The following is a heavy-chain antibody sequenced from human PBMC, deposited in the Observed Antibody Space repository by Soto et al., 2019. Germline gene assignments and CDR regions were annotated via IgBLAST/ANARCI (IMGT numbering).Heavy chain of an antibody. CDR1: GGTFSSYA. CDR2: IIPIFGTA. CDR3: ARDGGSSDSYYYYGMDV. J-gene: IGHJ6*02. Sequence: QVQLVQSGAEVKKPGSSVKVSCKASGGTFSSYAISWVRQAPGQGLEWMGGIIPIFGTANYAQKFQGRVTITADESTSTAYIELSSLRSEDTAVYYCARDGGSSDSYYYYGMDVWGQGTTVTVSS. V-gene: IGHV1-69*01. D-gene: IGHD6-13*01.